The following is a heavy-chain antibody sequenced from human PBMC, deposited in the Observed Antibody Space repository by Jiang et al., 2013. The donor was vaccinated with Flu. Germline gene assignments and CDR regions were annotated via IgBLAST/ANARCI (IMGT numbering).Heavy chain of an antibody. CDR3: ARVRGFSDAYAFDY. V-gene: IGHV1-46*01. CDR2: INPNGGAT. D-gene: IGHD5-18*01. Sequence: GAEVKKPGASVKVSCKASGYTFTSYYIHWVRQAPGQGLEWMGRINPNGGATTYAQKFQGRVTMTRGTSTSTVYMELSSLRSDDTAVFYCARVRGFSDAYAFDYWGQGTLVTVSS. J-gene: IGHJ4*02. CDR1: GYTFTSYY.